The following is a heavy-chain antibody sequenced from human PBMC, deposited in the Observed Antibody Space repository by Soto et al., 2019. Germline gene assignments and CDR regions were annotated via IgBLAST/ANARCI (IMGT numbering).Heavy chain of an antibody. CDR2: IYYSGST. V-gene: IGHV4-59*01. Sequence: SETLSLTCTVSGGSISSYYWSWIRQPPGKGLEWIGYIYYSGSTNYNPSLKSRVTISVDTSKNQFSLKLSSVTAADTAVYYCARLTVTTGHFDYWGQGALVTVSS. CDR1: GGSISSYY. J-gene: IGHJ4*02. D-gene: IGHD4-17*01. CDR3: ARLTVTTGHFDY.